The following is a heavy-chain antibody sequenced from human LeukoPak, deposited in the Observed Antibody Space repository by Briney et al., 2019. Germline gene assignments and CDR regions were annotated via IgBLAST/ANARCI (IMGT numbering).Heavy chain of an antibody. D-gene: IGHD3-9*01. CDR1: GFTFSSYS. Sequence: PGGSLRLSCAASGFTFSSYSMNWVRQAPGKGLEWVSSISSSSSYIYYADSLKGRFTISRDNAKNSLYLQMNSLRAEDTAVYYCARDWYDNSDAFDIWGQGTMVTVSS. J-gene: IGHJ3*02. CDR3: ARDWYDNSDAFDI. CDR2: ISSSSSYI. V-gene: IGHV3-21*01.